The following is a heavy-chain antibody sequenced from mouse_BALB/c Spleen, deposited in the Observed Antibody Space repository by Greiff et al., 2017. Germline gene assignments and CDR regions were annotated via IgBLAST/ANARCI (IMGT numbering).Heavy chain of an antibody. V-gene: IGHV5-9-4*01. D-gene: IGHD1-1*01. CDR1: GFTFSSYA. J-gene: IGHJ4*01. CDR2: ISSGGSYT. CDR3: ARGLRYGAMDY. Sequence: EVHLVESGGGLVKPGGSLKLSCAASGFTFSSYAMSWVRQSPEKRLEWVAEISSGGSYTYYPDTVTGRFTISRDNAKNTLYLEMSSLRSEDTAMYYCARGLRYGAMDYWGQGTSVTVSS.